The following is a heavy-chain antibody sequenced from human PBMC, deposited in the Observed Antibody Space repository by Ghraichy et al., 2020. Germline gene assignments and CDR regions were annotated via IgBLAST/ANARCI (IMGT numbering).Heavy chain of an antibody. Sequence: GESLNISCAASGFTFSNAWMNWVRQAPGKGLEWVGRITSKTDGETTDYAAPVKGRFTISRDDSKNTLYLQMNSLRTDDTAVYYCTTPGGYSDFWSGPYWYFDLWGRGTLVTVSS. CDR1: GFTFSNAW. CDR3: TTPGGYSDFWSGPYWYFDL. D-gene: IGHD3-3*01. CDR2: ITSKTDGETT. J-gene: IGHJ2*01. V-gene: IGHV3-15*07.